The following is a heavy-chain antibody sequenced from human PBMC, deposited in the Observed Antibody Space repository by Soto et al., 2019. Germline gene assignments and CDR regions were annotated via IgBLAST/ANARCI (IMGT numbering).Heavy chain of an antibody. CDR1: GFTVSSNY. D-gene: IGHD3-10*01. V-gene: IGHV3-53*01. CDR2: IYSGGST. CDR3: ARGVGFGESTYPGYYYGMDV. Sequence: PGGSLRLSCAASGFTVSSNYMSWVRQAPGKGLEWVSVIYSGGSTYYADSVKGRFTISRDNSKNTLYLQMNSLRAEDTAVYYCARGVGFGESTYPGYYYGMDVWGQGTTVTVSS. J-gene: IGHJ6*02.